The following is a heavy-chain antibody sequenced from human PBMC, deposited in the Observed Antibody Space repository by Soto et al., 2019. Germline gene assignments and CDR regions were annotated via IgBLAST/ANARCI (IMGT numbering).Heavy chain of an antibody. CDR2: ISSSSSYI. CDR1: GFTFGSFS. Sequence: PGGSLRLSCAASGFTFGSFSMNWVRQAPGKGLEWVSSISSSSSYIYYADSVKGRFTISRDNAKNSLYLQMNSLRAEDTAVYYCARDDILTGTVFDYWGQGTLVTVSS. V-gene: IGHV3-21*01. CDR3: ARDDILTGTVFDY. D-gene: IGHD3-9*01. J-gene: IGHJ4*02.